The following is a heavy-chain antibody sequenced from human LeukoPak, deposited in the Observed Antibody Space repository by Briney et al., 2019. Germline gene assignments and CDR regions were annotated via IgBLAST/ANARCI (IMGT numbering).Heavy chain of an antibody. CDR2: IYTSGST. D-gene: IGHD3-22*01. CDR3: ARVPSQYYYDSSGYYYFDY. J-gene: IGHJ4*02. CDR1: GGSISSGSYY. Sequence: SETLSLTCTVSGGSISSGSYYWSWIRQPAGKGLEWIGRIYTSGSTNYNPSLKSRVTISVDTSKNQFSLKLSSVTAADTAVYYCARVPSQYYYDSSGYYYFDYWGQGTLVTVSS. V-gene: IGHV4-61*02.